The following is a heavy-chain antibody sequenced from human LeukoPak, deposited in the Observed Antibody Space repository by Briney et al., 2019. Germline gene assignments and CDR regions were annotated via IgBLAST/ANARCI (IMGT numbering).Heavy chain of an antibody. CDR2: ISAYNGKT. Sequence: GASVNVSCKASGYTFTNYGLTWVRQAPGQGLEWLGWISAYNGKTNYAQKLQGRVTIATDTSTTTAYMELRSLRSDDTAVYYCARTYYYDSSGYSAGFSDAFHIWGQGTGVTVFS. J-gene: IGHJ3*02. D-gene: IGHD3-22*01. CDR1: GYTFTNYG. CDR3: ARTYYYDSSGYSAGFSDAFHI. V-gene: IGHV1-18*01.